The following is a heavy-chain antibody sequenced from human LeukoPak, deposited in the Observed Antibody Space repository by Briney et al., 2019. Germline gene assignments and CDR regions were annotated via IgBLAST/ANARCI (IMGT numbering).Heavy chain of an antibody. CDR3: ARDLWFGSYCGGDCYSSAFDI. CDR2: INPNSGGT. J-gene: IGHJ3*02. Sequence: ASAKVSCKASGYTFTGYYMHWVRQAPGQGLEWMGWINPNSGGTNYAQKFQGRVTMTRDTSISTAYMELSRLRSDDTAVYYCARDLWFGSYCGGDCYSSAFDIWSQGTMVTVSS. V-gene: IGHV1-2*02. D-gene: IGHD2-21*02. CDR1: GYTFTGYY.